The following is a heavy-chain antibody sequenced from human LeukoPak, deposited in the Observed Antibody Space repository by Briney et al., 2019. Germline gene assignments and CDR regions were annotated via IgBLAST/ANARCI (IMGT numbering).Heavy chain of an antibody. Sequence: GGSLILSCAASGISVSAHYMNWARQAPGKGLEWVSVIYTGGDTYYADSVKGRFTISRDSSKNTFYLQMNNLRVEDSAVYYCATHDWFNPWGQGALVTVSS. CDR3: ATHDWFNP. V-gene: IGHV3-53*01. CDR2: IYTGGDT. J-gene: IGHJ5*02. CDR1: GISVSAHY.